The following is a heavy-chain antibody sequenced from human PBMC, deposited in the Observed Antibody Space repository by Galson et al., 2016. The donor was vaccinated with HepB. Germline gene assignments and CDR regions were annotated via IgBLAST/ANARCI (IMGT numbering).Heavy chain of an antibody. CDR1: GFSFSSYA. CDR2: ISYDGSYK. CDR3: ARDMFSPGIPDY. Sequence: SLRLSCAASGFSFSSYAMHRVRQAPGKGLEWVALISYDGSYKYYADSVQGRFTISRDNSKNTLYLQMYSLRAEDTALYYCARDMFSPGIPDYWGQGTLVTVSS. J-gene: IGHJ4*02. V-gene: IGHV3-30*04. D-gene: IGHD1-1*01.